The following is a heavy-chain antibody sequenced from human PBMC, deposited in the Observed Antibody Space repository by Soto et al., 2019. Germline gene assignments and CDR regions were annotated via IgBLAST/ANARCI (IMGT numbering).Heavy chain of an antibody. J-gene: IGHJ4*02. CDR1: GYTFTGYY. D-gene: IGHD2-21*02. Sequence: ASVKVSCKASGYTFTGYYMHWVRQAPGQGLEWMGWINPNSGGTNYAQKFQGWVTMTRDTSISTAYMELSRLRSDDTAVYYCARVGYHCGGDCFLDYWGQGTLVTVSS. CDR3: ARVGYHCGGDCFLDY. V-gene: IGHV1-2*04. CDR2: INPNSGGT.